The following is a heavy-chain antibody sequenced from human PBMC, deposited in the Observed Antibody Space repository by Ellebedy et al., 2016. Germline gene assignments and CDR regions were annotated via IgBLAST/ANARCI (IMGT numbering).Heavy chain of an antibody. Sequence: ASVKVSCKASGYTFTSYAMHWVRQAPGQRLEWMGWINAGNGNTKYSQKFQGRVTITRDTSASTAYMELSSLRSEDTAVYYCARALIERSSTSFYGMDVWGQGTTVTVSS. CDR2: INAGNGNT. CDR3: ARALIERSSTSFYGMDV. D-gene: IGHD2-2*01. V-gene: IGHV1-3*01. J-gene: IGHJ6*02. CDR1: GYTFTSYA.